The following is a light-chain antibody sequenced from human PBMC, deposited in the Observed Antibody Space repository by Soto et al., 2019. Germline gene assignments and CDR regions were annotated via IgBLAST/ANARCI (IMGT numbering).Light chain of an antibody. J-gene: IGLJ2*01. CDR2: EVT. Sequence: QSALTQPPSASGSPGQSVTISCTGTSSDVGGYNYVSWYQHHPDKAPKLIIYEVTKRPSGVPDRFSGAKSGNTASLTVSGIQAADEADYYFNSYAVINTVVFGGGTKLTVL. CDR1: SSDVGGYNY. CDR3: NSYAVINTVV. V-gene: IGLV2-8*01.